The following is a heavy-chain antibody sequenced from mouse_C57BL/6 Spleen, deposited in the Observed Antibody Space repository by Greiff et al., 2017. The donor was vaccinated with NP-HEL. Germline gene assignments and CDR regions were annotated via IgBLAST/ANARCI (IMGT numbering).Heavy chain of an antibody. CDR1: GYTFTDYN. CDR3: ARVRELRWFAY. Sequence: VQLKESGPELVKPGASVKMSCKASGYTFTDYNMHWVKQSHGKSLEWIGYINPNNGGTSYNQKFKGKATLTVNKSSSTAYMELRSLTSEDSAVYYCARVRELRWFAYWGQGTLVTVSA. D-gene: IGHD1-1*01. CDR2: INPNNGGT. V-gene: IGHV1-22*01. J-gene: IGHJ3*01.